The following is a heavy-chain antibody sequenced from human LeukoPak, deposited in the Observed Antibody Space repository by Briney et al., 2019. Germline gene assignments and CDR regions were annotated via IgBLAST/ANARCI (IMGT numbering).Heavy chain of an antibody. CDR2: IYYSGST. J-gene: IGHJ4*02. CDR1: GASFSSSTYY. V-gene: IGHV4-39*01. CDR3: ARHAGGISATGTRPFDY. D-gene: IGHD6-13*01. Sequence: KPSETLSLTCTVSGASFSSSTYYWGWIRQPPGKGLEWIGSIYYSGSTYYNPSLKSRVTVSVDTSKNQFSLKLSSVTAADTAVYYCARHAGGISATGTRPFDYWGQGTLVTVSS.